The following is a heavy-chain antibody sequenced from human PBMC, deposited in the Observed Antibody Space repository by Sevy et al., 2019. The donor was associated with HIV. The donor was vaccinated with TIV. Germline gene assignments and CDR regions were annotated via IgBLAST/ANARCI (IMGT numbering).Heavy chain of an antibody. Sequence: GGSLRLSCTASRFTFSTYWMHWVRQPPGKGLVWVSRINSDGSRTNYADSVKGRFTISRDNAKNTLYLQMNSLRGEDTAVYYCARGGSSWPGGFDYWGQRTLVTVSS. V-gene: IGHV3-74*01. D-gene: IGHD6-13*01. J-gene: IGHJ4*02. CDR1: RFTFSTYW. CDR2: INSDGSRT. CDR3: ARGGSSWPGGFDY.